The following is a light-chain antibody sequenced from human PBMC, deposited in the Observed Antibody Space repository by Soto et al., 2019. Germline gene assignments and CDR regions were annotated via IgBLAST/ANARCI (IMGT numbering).Light chain of an antibody. V-gene: IGLV8-61*01. CDR2: NTN. CDR3: VLYMGLGISV. Sequence: QAVVTQEPSFPVSPGGTVTFTCGLSSGSVSTNYYPSWYQQTPGQAPRTLIYNTNSRSSGVPDRFSGSILGNKAALTITGAQADDESDYYCVLYMGLGISVFGGGTKLTVL. CDR1: SGSVSTNYY. J-gene: IGLJ2*01.